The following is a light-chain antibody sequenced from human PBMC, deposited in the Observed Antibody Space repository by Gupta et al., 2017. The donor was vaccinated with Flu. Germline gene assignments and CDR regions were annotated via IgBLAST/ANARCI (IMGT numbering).Light chain of an antibody. CDR1: QTIDSY. Sequence: DIQMTQFPSSLSAPVGDRVTITCRASQTIDSYLNWYHQKPGKAPKLLISAASTLQSGVPSRFTGRGSGTDFTLTISSLQPDDFATYYCQQSYSVHRTFGQGTKVEI. CDR3: QQSYSVHRT. CDR2: AAS. J-gene: IGKJ1*01. V-gene: IGKV1-39*01.